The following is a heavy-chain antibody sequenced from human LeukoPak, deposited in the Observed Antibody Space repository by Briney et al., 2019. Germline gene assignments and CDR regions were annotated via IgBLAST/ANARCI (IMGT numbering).Heavy chain of an antibody. CDR3: GRDGPPDY. J-gene: IGHJ4*02. CDR1: GFTFSDYE. V-gene: IGHV3-48*03. Sequence: PGGSLRLSCAASGFTFSDYEMNWVRQAPGKGLEWVSYISTSGSPTYYADSVKGRFTISRDNAKNSLYLQMNSLRAEDTAVYYCGRDGPPDYWGQGTLVTVSP. CDR2: ISTSGSPT.